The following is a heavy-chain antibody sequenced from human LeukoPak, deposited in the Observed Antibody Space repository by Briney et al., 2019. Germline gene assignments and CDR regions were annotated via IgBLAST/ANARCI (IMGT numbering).Heavy chain of an antibody. J-gene: IGHJ5*02. D-gene: IGHD3-10*01. CDR2: ISGSGGGT. CDR1: GFTFSSYA. Sequence: PGGSLRLSCAASGFTFSSYAMSWVRQAPGKGLEWVSAISGSGGGTYYADSVKGRFTLSRDNSKTTQYLQMNSLRAEDTAVYYCASSTYYYGSGSYYNPNWFDPWGQGTLVTVSS. V-gene: IGHV3-23*01. CDR3: ASSTYYYGSGSYYNPNWFDP.